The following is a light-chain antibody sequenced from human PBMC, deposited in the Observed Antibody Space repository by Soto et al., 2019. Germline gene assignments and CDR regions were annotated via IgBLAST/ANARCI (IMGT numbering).Light chain of an antibody. V-gene: IGLV2-14*01. CDR2: EVS. CDR1: SSYVGDYDY. Sequence: QSVLTQPASVSGSPGQSITISCTGTSSYVGDYDYVSWYQQYAGKAPKMMIYEVSNRPSGVSNRFSGSKSGNTASLTISGLQAEDEDDYYCSSYRSSNTLLFGGGTQLTVL. CDR3: SSYRSSNTLL. J-gene: IGLJ2*01.